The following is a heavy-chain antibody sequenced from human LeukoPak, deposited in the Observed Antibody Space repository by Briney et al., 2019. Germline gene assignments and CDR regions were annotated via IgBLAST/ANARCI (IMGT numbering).Heavy chain of an antibody. V-gene: IGHV6-1*01. Sequence: SQTLSLTCAISGDSLSSNSAAWNWIRQSPSRGLEWLGRRYYRSKWYNDYAVSVKSRITINPDTSKDQFSLQLNSVTPEDTAVYYCARDRGGYSFGLGSFDYWGQGTLVTVSS. D-gene: IGHD5-18*01. CDR3: ARDRGGYSFGLGSFDY. CDR2: RYYRSKWYN. CDR1: GDSLSSNSAA. J-gene: IGHJ4*02.